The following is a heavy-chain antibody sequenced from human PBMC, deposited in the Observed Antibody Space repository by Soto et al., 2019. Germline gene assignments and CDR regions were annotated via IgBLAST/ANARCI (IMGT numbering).Heavy chain of an antibody. V-gene: IGHV1-69*13. CDR3: ARGGSVYVWFNEF. D-gene: IGHD3-16*01. Sequence: SVKVSCKDTGGLFSSYAVSWVRQAPGQGLEWMGGIIPVFDTVYYAQKFQGRVTITADESTNTAYMELSSLRSEDTAMYYSARGGSVYVWFNEFGGQGTRVTVPS. J-gene: IGHJ4*02. CDR2: IIPVFDTV. CDR1: GGLFSSYA.